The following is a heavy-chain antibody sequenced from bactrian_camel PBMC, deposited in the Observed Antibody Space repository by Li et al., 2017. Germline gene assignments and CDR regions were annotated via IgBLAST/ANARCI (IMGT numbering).Heavy chain of an antibody. CDR1: GYTASLEC. CDR3: AAELLGVGWMIPVYRCGRPSIIT. CDR2: IESDGGT. D-gene: IGHD5*01. V-gene: IGHV3S53*01. J-gene: IGHJ4*01. Sequence: HVQLVESGGGSVEVGGSLRLSCVISGYTASLECMGWFRQEPGKEAEGVASIESDGGTNYADSVKGRFTISKDTAKNTIYLQMNNLKPEDTAMYYCAAELLGVGWMIPVYRCGRPSIITGAREPRSPSP.